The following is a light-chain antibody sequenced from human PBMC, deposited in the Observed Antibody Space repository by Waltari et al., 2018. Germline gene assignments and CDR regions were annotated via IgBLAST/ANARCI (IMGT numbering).Light chain of an antibody. V-gene: IGKV1-39*01. CDR3: QQSFRTPYT. J-gene: IGKJ2*01. CDR2: GAS. CDR1: QSISYY. Sequence: DIQMTQSPSSLSASVGDRVTLTCRASQSISYYLNWYQHKPGKAPKLLIYGASSLQSGVPSTFSGSGSGTDFTLTISSLQPGDFATYFCQQSFRTPYTFGQGTKREIK.